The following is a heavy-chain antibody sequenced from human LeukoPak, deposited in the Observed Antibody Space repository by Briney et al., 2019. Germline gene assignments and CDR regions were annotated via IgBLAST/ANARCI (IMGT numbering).Heavy chain of an antibody. J-gene: IGHJ4*02. Sequence: GGSLRLSCAASGFTFDDYGMSWVRQGPGKGLEWVSGINWNGGRTGYADSVKGRFTISRDNAKNSLYLQMNSLRAEDTAVYYCAREGNSGYDSWFDYWGQGTLVTVSS. CDR1: GFTFDDYG. CDR2: INWNGGRT. V-gene: IGHV3-20*04. D-gene: IGHD5-12*01. CDR3: AREGNSGYDSWFDY.